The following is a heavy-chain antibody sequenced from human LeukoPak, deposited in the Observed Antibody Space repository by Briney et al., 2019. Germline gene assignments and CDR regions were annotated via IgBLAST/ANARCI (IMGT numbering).Heavy chain of an antibody. CDR1: GFTFSSFA. CDR3: AKVGVGWVAFEY. V-gene: IGHV3-23*01. Sequence: GGSLRLSCEASGFTFSSFAMSWVRQAPGRGLEWVSTLSSGVGSSYYADSVKGRFTISRDNSKNTLSLQMDSLRAGDTAIYYCAKVGVGWVAFEYWGQGTLVTVSA. J-gene: IGHJ4*02. D-gene: IGHD3-16*01. CDR2: LSSGVGSS.